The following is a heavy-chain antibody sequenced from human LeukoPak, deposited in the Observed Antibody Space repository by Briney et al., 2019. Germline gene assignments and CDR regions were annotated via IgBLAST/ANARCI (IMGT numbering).Heavy chain of an antibody. CDR3: AREVPSYDVHAFDI. D-gene: IGHD3-16*01. V-gene: IGHV4-39*02. CDR2: IYYSEST. CDR1: GGSISSSSYY. J-gene: IGHJ3*02. Sequence: SETLSLTCTVSGGSISSSSYYWGWIRQPPGKGLEWIGSIYYSESTYYNPSLKSRVTISVDTSKNQFSLKLSSVTAADTAVYYCAREVPSYDVHAFDIWGQGTMVTVSS.